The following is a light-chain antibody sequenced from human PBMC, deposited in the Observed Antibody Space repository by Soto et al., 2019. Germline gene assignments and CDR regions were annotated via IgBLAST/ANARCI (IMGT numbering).Light chain of an antibody. Sequence: EIVLTQSPGTLSLSPGERATVSCRASQSVSSSYLAWYQQKPGQAPRLLIYGASGRATGIPDRFSGSGSGTAFTLTISRLEPEDSAVYYCQQYGSSPPVTFGQGTRLEIK. V-gene: IGKV3-20*01. CDR3: QQYGSSPPVT. CDR2: GAS. J-gene: IGKJ5*01. CDR1: QSVSSSY.